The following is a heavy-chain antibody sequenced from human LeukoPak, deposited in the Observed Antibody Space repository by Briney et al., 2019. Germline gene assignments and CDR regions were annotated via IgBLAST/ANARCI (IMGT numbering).Heavy chain of an antibody. Sequence: PSESLSLTCAVSGGSISSGGYSWSWIRQPPGKGLEWIGFIYYSGSTYYNPSLKSRVTISVDTSKNQFSLKLSSVTAADTAVYYCASTVTTLGYYFDYWGQGTLVTVSS. J-gene: IGHJ4*02. CDR3: ASTVTTLGYYFDY. CDR1: GGSISSGGYS. D-gene: IGHD4-11*01. CDR2: IYYSGST. V-gene: IGHV4-30-4*07.